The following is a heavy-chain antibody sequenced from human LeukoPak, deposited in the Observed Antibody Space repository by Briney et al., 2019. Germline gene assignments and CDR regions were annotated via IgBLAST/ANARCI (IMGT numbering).Heavy chain of an antibody. CDR1: GFTVSSNY. V-gene: IGHV3-53*05. Sequence: GGSLRLSCAASGFTVSSNYMSWVRQAPGKGLEWVSVIYSGGSTYYADSVRGRLTISRDNSKNTLYVETNSLTTEDTAVYYCVKEGEGAFDLWGQGTMVTVSS. CDR3: VKEGEGAFDL. J-gene: IGHJ3*01. CDR2: IYSGGST.